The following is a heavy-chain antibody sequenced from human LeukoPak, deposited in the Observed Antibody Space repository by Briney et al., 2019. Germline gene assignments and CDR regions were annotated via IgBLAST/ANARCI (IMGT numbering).Heavy chain of an antibody. CDR1: GFTFSSYW. Sequence: GGSLRLSCAASGFTFSSYWMHWVRQAPGKGLVWVSRINSDGSSTSYADSVKGRFTISRDNAKNSMYLQMNSLRAEDTALYYCARARSTLLWFRGWGAFDIWGQGTMVTVSS. D-gene: IGHD3-10*01. CDR3: ARARSTLLWFRGWGAFDI. J-gene: IGHJ3*02. CDR2: INSDGSST. V-gene: IGHV3-74*01.